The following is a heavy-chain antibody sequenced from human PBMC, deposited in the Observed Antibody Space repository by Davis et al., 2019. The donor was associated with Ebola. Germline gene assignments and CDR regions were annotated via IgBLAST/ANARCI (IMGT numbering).Heavy chain of an antibody. CDR2: ISYDGSNK. V-gene: IGHV3-30*03. Sequence: PGGSLRLSCAASGFTFSSYGMHWVRQAPGKGLEWVAVISYDGSNKYYADSVKGRFTISRDNSKNTLYLQMNSLRAEDTAVYYCASSGYCSGGSCYSTYDYWGQGTLVTVSS. CDR1: GFTFSSYG. D-gene: IGHD2-15*01. CDR3: ASSGYCSGGSCYSTYDY. J-gene: IGHJ4*02.